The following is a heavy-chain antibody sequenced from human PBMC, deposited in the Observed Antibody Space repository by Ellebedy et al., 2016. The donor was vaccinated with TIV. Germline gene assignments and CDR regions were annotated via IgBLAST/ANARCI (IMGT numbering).Heavy chain of an antibody. CDR1: GFTLSSSW. D-gene: IGHD5-18*01. CDR3: VKDTEYSYGYGTYFDY. Sequence: GGSLRLSCAASGFTLSSSWMHWVRQAPGKGLEWVSGISWDSSNKGFADSVKGRFSISRDNAKKSLDLQMDSLRPEDTAWYFCVKDTEYSYGYGTYFDYWGRGTLVTVSP. CDR2: ISWDSSNK. V-gene: IGHV3-9*01. J-gene: IGHJ4*02.